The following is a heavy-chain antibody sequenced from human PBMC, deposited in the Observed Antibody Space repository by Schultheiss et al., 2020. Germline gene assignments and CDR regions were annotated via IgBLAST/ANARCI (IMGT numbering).Heavy chain of an antibody. CDR1: GGSISSSSYY. V-gene: IGHV4-39*01. J-gene: IGHJ4*02. D-gene: IGHD3-22*01. CDR2: IYYSGST. Sequence: SETLSLTCTVSGGSISSSSYYWGWIRQPPGKGLEWIGSIYYSGSTYYNPSLKSRVTISVDTSKNQFSLKLSSVTAADTAVYYCAGITMIQSLYPEFDYWGQGTLVTVSS. CDR3: AGITMIQSLYPEFDY.